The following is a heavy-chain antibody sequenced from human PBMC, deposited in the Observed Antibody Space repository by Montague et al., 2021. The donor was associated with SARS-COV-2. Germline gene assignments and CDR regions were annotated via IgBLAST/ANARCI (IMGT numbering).Heavy chain of an antibody. Sequence: TLSLTCIVSGGSISSGGFLWTWVRHLPGKGLEWIGYIFYNGGTDYNPSLKSRVNIAVDTSKNQFSLRLISVTAADTAVYYCARRTWGDSGVFDIWGRGTKVIVSS. CDR2: IFYNGGT. CDR1: GGSISSGGFL. CDR3: ARRTWGDSGVFDI. V-gene: IGHV4-31*03. J-gene: IGHJ3*02. D-gene: IGHD2-21*02.